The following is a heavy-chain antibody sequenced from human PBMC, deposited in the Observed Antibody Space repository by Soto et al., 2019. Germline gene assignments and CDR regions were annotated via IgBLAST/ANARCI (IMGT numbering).Heavy chain of an antibody. Sequence: SETLSLTCVVYRGSLSGYYWSWIRQPPGKGLEWIGEINHSGSTHYSPSLKSRVTMSVDTSKNHFSVKLTSVTAADTATYYCARVPLRGTSSYYMDVWATGTTVTSP. J-gene: IGHJ6*03. CDR1: RGSLSGYY. CDR2: INHSGST. D-gene: IGHD1-1*01. V-gene: IGHV4-34*01. CDR3: ARVPLRGTSSYYMDV.